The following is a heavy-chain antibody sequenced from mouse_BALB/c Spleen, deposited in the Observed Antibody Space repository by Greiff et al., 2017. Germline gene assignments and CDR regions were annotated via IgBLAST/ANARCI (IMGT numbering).Heavy chain of an antibody. D-gene: IGHD2-1*01. CDR1: GYSFTGYY. CDR3: AREMYYGNERWFAY. CDR2: FNPYNGAT. Sequence: VQLQQSGPVLVKPGASVKISCKASGYSFTGYYMHWVKQSHVKSLEWIGRFNPYNGATSYNQNFKDKASLTVDTSSSTAYMELHSLTSEDSAVYYCAREMYYGNERWFAYWGQGTLVTVSA. V-gene: IGHV1S30*01. J-gene: IGHJ3*01.